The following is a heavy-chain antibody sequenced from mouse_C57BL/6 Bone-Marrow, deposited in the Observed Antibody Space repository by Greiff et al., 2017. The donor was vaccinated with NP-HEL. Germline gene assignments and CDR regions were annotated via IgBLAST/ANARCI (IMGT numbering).Heavy chain of an antibody. D-gene: IGHD2-4*01. CDR3: TRSFYDYDGADAMDY. Sequence: VKLQESGAELVRPGASVTLSCKASGYTFTDYEMHWVKQTPVHGLAWIGAIDPETGGTAYNQKFKGKAILTADKSSSTAYMELRSLTSEDSAVYYCTRSFYDYDGADAMDYWGQGTSVTVSS. J-gene: IGHJ4*01. CDR1: GYTFTDYE. V-gene: IGHV1-15*01. CDR2: IDPETGGT.